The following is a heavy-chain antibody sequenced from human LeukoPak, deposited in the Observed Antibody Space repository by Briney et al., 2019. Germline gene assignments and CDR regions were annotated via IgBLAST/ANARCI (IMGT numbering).Heavy chain of an antibody. CDR3: ARVGKGRGYYFDY. Sequence: SVKVSCKASGGTFSSYAISWVRQAPGQGLEWMGGIIPIFGTANYAQKFQGRVTITTDESTSTAYMELSRLRSEDTAVYYCARVGKGRGYYFDYWGQGTLVTVSS. V-gene: IGHV1-69*05. CDR2: IIPIFGTA. J-gene: IGHJ4*02. D-gene: IGHD1-26*01. CDR1: GGTFSSYA.